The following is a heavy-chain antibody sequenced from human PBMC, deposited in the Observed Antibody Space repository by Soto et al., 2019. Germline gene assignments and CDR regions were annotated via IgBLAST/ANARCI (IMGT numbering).Heavy chain of an antibody. D-gene: IGHD6-19*01. CDR1: GASLSNNY. CDR3: AREGLEHPFDY. CDR2: LSPRGDT. J-gene: IGHJ4*02. V-gene: IGHV4-4*07. Sequence: QVQLQESGPGLVKPSETLSLTCSVSGASLSNNYWSWIRRPAGKGLEWIGRLSPRGDTIYNPSLRSRVTVSLDTSKNQFSLRLTSVTAADTAFYYCAREGLEHPFDYWGQGALVTVPS.